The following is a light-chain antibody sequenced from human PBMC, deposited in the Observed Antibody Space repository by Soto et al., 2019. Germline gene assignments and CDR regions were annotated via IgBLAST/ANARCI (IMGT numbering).Light chain of an antibody. CDR3: QQRSNWPWT. J-gene: IGKJ1*01. V-gene: IGKV3-11*01. CDR1: QSVSGDY. Sequence: EIVLTQSPGTLSLSPGEGATLSCSASQSVSGDYLAWYQSKPGQAPRLLIHGASNRATGIPARFRGSGSGTDFTLTISSLEPEDFAVYYCQQRSNWPWTFGQGTKVDIK. CDR2: GAS.